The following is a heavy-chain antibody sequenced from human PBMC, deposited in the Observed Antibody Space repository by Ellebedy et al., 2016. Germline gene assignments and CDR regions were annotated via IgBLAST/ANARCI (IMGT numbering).Heavy chain of an antibody. CDR1: GFTFSSYA. CDR2: ISGSGGST. Sequence: GESLKISXAASGFTFSSYAMSWVRQAPGKGLEWVSAISGSGGSTYYADSVKGRFTISRDNSKNTLYLQMNSLRAEDTAVYYCAKMGGVTVAGSGIDYWGQGTLVTVSS. D-gene: IGHD6-19*01. CDR3: AKMGGVTVAGSGIDY. V-gene: IGHV3-23*01. J-gene: IGHJ4*02.